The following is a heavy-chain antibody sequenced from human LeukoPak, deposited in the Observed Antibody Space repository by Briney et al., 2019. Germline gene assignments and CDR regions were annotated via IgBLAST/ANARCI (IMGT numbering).Heavy chain of an antibody. J-gene: IGHJ4*02. V-gene: IGHV3-23*01. CDR3: AREIRGYSYFDY. CDR1: GFTFSSYA. Sequence: GGSLRLSCAASGFTFSSYAMSWVRQAPGKGLEWVSAISGSGGSTYYADSVKGRFTISRDNAKNSLYLQMNSLRAEDTAVYYCAREIRGYSYFDYWGQGTLVTVSS. D-gene: IGHD1-26*01. CDR2: ISGSGGST.